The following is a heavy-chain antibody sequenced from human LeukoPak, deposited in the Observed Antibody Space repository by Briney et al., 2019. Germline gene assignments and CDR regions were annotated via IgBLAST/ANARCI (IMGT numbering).Heavy chain of an antibody. J-gene: IGHJ4*02. V-gene: IGHV3-7*01. CDR1: GFTFSSYW. Sequence: GGSLRLSCAASGFTFSSYWMSWVRQAPGKGLEWVANIKQDASEKNYVDSVKGRFTISRDNAENSLYLQTNSLRAEDTAVYYCARGGWYPDNWGQGTLVTVSS. D-gene: IGHD6-19*01. CDR2: IKQDASEK. CDR3: ARGGWYPDN.